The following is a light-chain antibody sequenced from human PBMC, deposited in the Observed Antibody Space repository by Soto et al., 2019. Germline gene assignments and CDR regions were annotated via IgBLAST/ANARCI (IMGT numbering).Light chain of an antibody. Sequence: EIGLTQSPGTLSLSPGERATLSCRASQSVSSNYLAWYQQKRGQAPRLLIYGASSRATGIPTRFSGSGSGTDFTLTISILEPEDLAVYYCQQYDTSPRTFGQGTKVEI. CDR2: GAS. CDR3: QQYDTSPRT. J-gene: IGKJ1*01. CDR1: QSVSSNY. V-gene: IGKV3-20*01.